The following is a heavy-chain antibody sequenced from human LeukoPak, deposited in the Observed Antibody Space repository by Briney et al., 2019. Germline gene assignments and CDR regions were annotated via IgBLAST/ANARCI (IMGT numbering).Heavy chain of an antibody. CDR2: IYYSGST. J-gene: IGHJ4*02. CDR3: ARSPHTAMIDY. V-gene: IGHV4-38-2*01. Sequence: SETLSLTCAVSGYSISSGHYWGWIRQPPGKGLEWIGSIYYSGSTYYNPSLKSRVTLSVDTSKNQFSLKLSSMTAADTAVYYCARSPHTAMIDYWGQGTLVTVSS. D-gene: IGHD5-18*01. CDR1: GYSISSGHY.